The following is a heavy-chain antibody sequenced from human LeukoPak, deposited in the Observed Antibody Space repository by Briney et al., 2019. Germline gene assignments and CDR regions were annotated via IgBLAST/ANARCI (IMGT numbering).Heavy chain of an antibody. Sequence: GGSLRLSCAASGFAFSSHAMTWVRQAPGKGLEWVSSISGSAEKTYYADSVKGRFTISRDSSQKILNLQMKNLRVEDTAIYYCARGLTYDFWSGDALDVWGQGTMVTVSS. D-gene: IGHD3-3*01. CDR1: GFAFSSHA. J-gene: IGHJ3*01. CDR2: ISGSAEKT. CDR3: ARGLTYDFWSGDALDV. V-gene: IGHV3-23*01.